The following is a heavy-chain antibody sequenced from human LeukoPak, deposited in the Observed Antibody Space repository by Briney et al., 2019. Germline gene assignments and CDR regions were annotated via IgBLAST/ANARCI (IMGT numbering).Heavy chain of an antibody. V-gene: IGHV1-2*02. CDR3: ARDKGSSGYYRTYYFDY. Sequence: ASVKVSCKASGYTFTGYYMHWVRQAPGQGLEWMGWINPNSGGTNYAQKFQGRVTMTRDTSISTAYMELSRLRSDDTAVYYCARDKGSSGYYRTYYFDYWGQGTLVTVSS. J-gene: IGHJ4*02. CDR2: INPNSGGT. CDR1: GYTFTGYY. D-gene: IGHD3-22*01.